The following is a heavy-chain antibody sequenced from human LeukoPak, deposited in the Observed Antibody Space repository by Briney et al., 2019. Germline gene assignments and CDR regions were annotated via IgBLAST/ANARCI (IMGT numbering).Heavy chain of an antibody. CDR2: ISYDGSNK. CDR1: GFTFSTYG. J-gene: IGHJ4*02. V-gene: IGHV3-30*18. Sequence: SEGPKRPSCAASGFTFSTYGIQWVHKAPGKRLEWVAVISYDGSNKYYADSVKGRFTISRDNSKNTLYLEMNSLRAEDTAIYYCAKPNCNSATCLTWSTSYFDCWGQGTLATVSS. D-gene: IGHD2-2*01. CDR3: AKPNCNSATCLTWSTSYFDC.